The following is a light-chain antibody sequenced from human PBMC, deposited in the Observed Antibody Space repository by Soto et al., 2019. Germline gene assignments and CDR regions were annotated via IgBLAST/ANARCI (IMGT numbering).Light chain of an antibody. J-gene: IGLJ1*01. Sequence: QSVLTQPPSASGAPGQDVTISCSGSGSNIGINSVYWYQQVSGAAPKLLIYGVKNRPSGVSYRFSASKSAFTASLTISGLQAEDEAHYYCSSYTTSYFYVFGPGTKVTVL. V-gene: IGLV1-44*01. CDR1: GSNIGINS. CDR2: GVK. CDR3: SSYTTSYFYV.